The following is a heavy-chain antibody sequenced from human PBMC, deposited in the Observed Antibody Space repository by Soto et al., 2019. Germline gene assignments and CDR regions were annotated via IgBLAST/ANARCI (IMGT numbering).Heavy chain of an antibody. Sequence: EVQLLESGGGLVQPGGSLRLSCVASGFTFSNYVMNWVRQAPGKGLEWVSAISESGGFTDYADSVRGRFTISRDNSKNTVYLEMSSLRAEDTAVYYCAQHEGGHWGQGTLVTVSS. CDR2: ISESGGFT. CDR1: GFTFSNYV. J-gene: IGHJ4*02. D-gene: IGHD3-16*01. CDR3: AQHEGGH. V-gene: IGHV3-23*01.